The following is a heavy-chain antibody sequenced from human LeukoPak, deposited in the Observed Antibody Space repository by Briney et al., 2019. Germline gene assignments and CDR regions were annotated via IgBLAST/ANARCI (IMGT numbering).Heavy chain of an antibody. CDR1: GFTFSSYS. D-gene: IGHD1-1*01. Sequence: GGSLRLSCAASGFTFSSYSMNWVRQAPGKGLEWVSYISSSGSYIYYADSVKGRFTTSRDNAQNSLYLQMNSLRADDTAVYYCARDLSQGATTDTLGYFDYWGQGALVTVSS. J-gene: IGHJ4*02. CDR2: ISSSGSYI. CDR3: ARDLSQGATTDTLGYFDY. V-gene: IGHV3-21*01.